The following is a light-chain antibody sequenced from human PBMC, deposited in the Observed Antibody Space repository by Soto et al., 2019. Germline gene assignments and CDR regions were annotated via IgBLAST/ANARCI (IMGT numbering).Light chain of an antibody. V-gene: IGLV1-51*02. CDR2: END. CDR1: NSNIGNNY. CDR3: GTWDSSLSAYV. Sequence: QSVLTQPPSVSAAPGQKVTISCSGSNSNIGNNYVSWYQQLPGTAPKLLIYENDKRPSGIPDRSSGSKSGTSATLGITGLQTGDEADYYCGTWDSSLSAYVFGTGTKVTVL. J-gene: IGLJ1*01.